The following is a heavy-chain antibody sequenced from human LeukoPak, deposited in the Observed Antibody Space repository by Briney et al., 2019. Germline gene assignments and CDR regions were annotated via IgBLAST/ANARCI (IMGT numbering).Heavy chain of an antibody. CDR1: GGSISSYY. J-gene: IGHJ3*02. CDR2: IYTSGST. Sequence: SETPSLTCTVSGGSISSYYWSWIRQPAGKGLEWIGRIYTSGSTNYNPSLKSRVTMSVDTSKNQFSLKLSSVTAADTAVYYCARGGDTAMVKAFDIWGQGTMVTVSS. D-gene: IGHD5-18*01. CDR3: ARGGDTAMVKAFDI. V-gene: IGHV4-4*07.